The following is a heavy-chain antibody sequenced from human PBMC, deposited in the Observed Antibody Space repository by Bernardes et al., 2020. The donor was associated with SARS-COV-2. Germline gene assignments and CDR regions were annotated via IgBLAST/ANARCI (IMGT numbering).Heavy chain of an antibody. CDR1: GGAISNSDFY. CDR3: ARGLGYCSDGLCPSGFINDY. Sequence: SETLSLTCTVSGGAISNSDFYWGWIRQPPGKGLEWIASIYYSGSTYYKPSLKSRVTISVETSKNHFSLKLSSVTAADTAVYYCARGLGYCSDGLCPSGFINDYWGLGTQITVSS. CDR2: IYYSGST. J-gene: IGHJ4*02. D-gene: IGHD2-8*01. V-gene: IGHV4-39*02.